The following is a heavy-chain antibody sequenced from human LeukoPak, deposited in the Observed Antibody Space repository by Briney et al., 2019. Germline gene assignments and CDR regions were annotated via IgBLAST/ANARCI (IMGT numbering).Heavy chain of an antibody. J-gene: IGHJ4*02. CDR1: GLTFSDYW. CDR3: ARGLFAGGWYPDYFDY. CDR2: IKQDGSEK. V-gene: IGHV3-7*03. Sequence: GGSLRLSCAASGLTFSDYWMSWVRQAPGKGLEWVANIKQDGSEKYYVDSVKGRFTISRDNAKNSLYLQMNSLRVEDTAVYYCARGLFAGGWYPDYFDYWGQGTLVTVSS. D-gene: IGHD6-19*01.